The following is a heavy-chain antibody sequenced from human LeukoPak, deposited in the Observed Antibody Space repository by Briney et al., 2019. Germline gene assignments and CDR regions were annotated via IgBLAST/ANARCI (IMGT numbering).Heavy chain of an antibody. CDR1: GGSISSSNW. V-gene: IGHV4-4*02. Sequence: PSETLSLTCAVSGGSISSSNWWSWVRQPPGKGLEWIGEIYHSGSTNYNPSLKSRVTISVDKSKNQFSLKLSSVTAADTAVYYCARGGYGDYDWFDPWGQGTLVTVSS. J-gene: IGHJ5*02. CDR3: ARGGYGDYDWFDP. D-gene: IGHD4-17*01. CDR2: IYHSGST.